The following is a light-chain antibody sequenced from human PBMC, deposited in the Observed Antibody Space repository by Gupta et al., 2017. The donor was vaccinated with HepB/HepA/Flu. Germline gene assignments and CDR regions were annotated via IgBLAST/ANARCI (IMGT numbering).Light chain of an antibody. CDR3: QQSYSTPLT. CDR2: AAS. CDR1: QNINKY. V-gene: IGKV1-39*01. J-gene: IGKJ4*01. Sequence: DIQLTQSPSYLSASVGDRVTITCRASQNINKYVNWYQQKPGKAPKFLIYAASTMQRGVPSRFSGSGSRTDFTLTISSLQPEDFATYYCQQSYSTPLTFGGGTKVEIK.